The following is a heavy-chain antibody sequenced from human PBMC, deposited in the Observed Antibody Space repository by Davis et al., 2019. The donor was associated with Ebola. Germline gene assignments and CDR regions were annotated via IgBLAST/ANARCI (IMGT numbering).Heavy chain of an antibody. CDR2: IYYSGIT. V-gene: IGHV4-39*01. CDR1: GGSIISSSSY. CDR3: ARHMYSSSSVAYYYGMDV. Sequence: MPSETLSLTCTVSGGSIISSSSYWGWIRQPPRKGLEWIGSIYYSGITYYNPSLKSRVTISVDTSKNQFSLKLRSVTAADTAVYYCARHMYSSSSVAYYYGMDVWGKGTTVTVSS. D-gene: IGHD6-6*01. J-gene: IGHJ6*04.